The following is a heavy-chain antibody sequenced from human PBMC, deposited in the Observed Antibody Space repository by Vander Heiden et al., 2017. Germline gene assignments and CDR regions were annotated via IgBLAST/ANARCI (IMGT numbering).Heavy chain of an antibody. CDR2: INPNRGGT. Sequence: QVQLVQSGAEVKKPGASVKVSCKASGYTFTAYYIHWVRQAPGQGLEWMGWINPNRGGTSYAPQFQGRVTMTRNTAVSTAYMDLSRLRSDDTAVYYCARALLAPQAVDYWGQGTLVTVSS. V-gene: IGHV1-2*02. CDR3: ARALLAPQAVDY. CDR1: GYTFTAYY. D-gene: IGHD6-19*01. J-gene: IGHJ4*02.